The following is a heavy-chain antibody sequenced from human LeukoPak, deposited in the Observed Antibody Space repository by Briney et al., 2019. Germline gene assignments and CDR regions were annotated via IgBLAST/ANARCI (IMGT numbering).Heavy chain of an antibody. CDR1: GFTFSSYS. CDR3: ARVLPTYSGYDLGEFDY. J-gene: IGHJ4*02. D-gene: IGHD5-12*01. Sequence: SGGSLRLSCAASGFTFSSYSMNWVRQAPGKGLEWVSSISSSSSYIYYADSVKGRFTISRDNAENSLYLQMNTLRAEDTAVYYCARVLPTYSGYDLGEFDYWGQGTLVTVSS. V-gene: IGHV3-21*01. CDR2: ISSSSSYI.